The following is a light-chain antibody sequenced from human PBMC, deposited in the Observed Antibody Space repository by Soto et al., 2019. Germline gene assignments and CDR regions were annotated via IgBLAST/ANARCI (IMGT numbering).Light chain of an antibody. CDR1: QSVSSY. J-gene: IGKJ5*01. V-gene: IGKV3-11*01. CDR2: DAS. CDR3: QQRSNWSRSIT. Sequence: TVFTNPLATLSLPKEARATLSCRAIQSVSSYLAWYQQKPGQAPRLLIYDASNRATGIPARFSGSGSGTDFTLTISSLEPEDFAVYYCQQRSNWSRSITFGQGTRLEI.